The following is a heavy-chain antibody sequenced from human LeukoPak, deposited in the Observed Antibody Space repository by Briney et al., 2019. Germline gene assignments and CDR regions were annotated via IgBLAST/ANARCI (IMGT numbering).Heavy chain of an antibody. J-gene: IGHJ3*02. D-gene: IGHD1-7*01. V-gene: IGHV3-20*04. Sequence: GGSLRLSCAASGFTFDDYGMSWVRHAPGKGLEWVSGINWNGGSTGYADSVKGRFTISRDNAKNSLYLQMNSLRAEDTALYYCARVRGPRTGTTDAFDIWGQGTMVTVSS. CDR1: GFTFDDYG. CDR2: INWNGGST. CDR3: ARVRGPRTGTTDAFDI.